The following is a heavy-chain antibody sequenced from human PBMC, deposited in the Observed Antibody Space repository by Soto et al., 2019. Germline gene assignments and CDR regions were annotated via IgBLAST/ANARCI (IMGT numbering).Heavy chain of an antibody. D-gene: IGHD4-4*01. CDR2: IIPIFGTA. CDR1: GGTFSSYA. Sequence: QVQLVQSGAEVKKPGSSVKVSCKASGGTFSSYAISWVRQAPGQGLEWMGGIIPIFGTANYAQKFQGRVTITAYESTSTSYMELSSLRSEDTAVYYCASALIVMTTVTTYYGMDVWGQGTTVTVSS. J-gene: IGHJ6*02. V-gene: IGHV1-69*12. CDR3: ASALIVMTTVTTYYGMDV.